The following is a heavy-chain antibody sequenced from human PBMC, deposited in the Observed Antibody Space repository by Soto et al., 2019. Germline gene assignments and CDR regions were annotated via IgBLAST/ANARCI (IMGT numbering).Heavy chain of an antibody. D-gene: IGHD2-2*01. CDR2: ISAYDGNT. J-gene: IGHJ4*02. CDR3: ARDRAPAVLDY. V-gene: IGHV1-18*01. CDR1: GYTFTSYG. Sequence: AAVKVSCKASGYTFTSYGISWVRQAPGQGLEWMGWISAYDGNTNYAQKLQGRVTMTTDTSTSTAYMELRSLRSDDTAVYYCARDRAPAVLDYWGQGTLVTVSS.